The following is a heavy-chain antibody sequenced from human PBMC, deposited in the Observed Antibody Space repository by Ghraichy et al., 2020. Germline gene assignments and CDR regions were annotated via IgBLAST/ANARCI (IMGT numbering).Heavy chain of an antibody. J-gene: IGHJ4*02. V-gene: IGHV3-74*01. Sequence: ETLSLTCAASGFSFSSSWMHWVRQAPGKGLVWVSRINRDGSSTNYADSVKGRFTISRDNAKNTLYLEMNSLRAEDTAVYYCARVAQDGYNLLDKWGQGTLVTVSS. CDR1: GFSFSSSW. CDR3: ARVAQDGYNLLDK. CDR2: INRDGSST. D-gene: IGHD5-24*01.